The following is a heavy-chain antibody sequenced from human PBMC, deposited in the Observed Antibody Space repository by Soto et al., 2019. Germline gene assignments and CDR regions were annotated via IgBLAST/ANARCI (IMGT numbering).Heavy chain of an antibody. CDR1: GDTFTFYS. J-gene: IGHJ4*02. CDR2: INPILSMS. CDR3: ASSYGSGYRAFDY. V-gene: IGHV1-69*02. D-gene: IGHD3-10*01. Sequence: QVQLVQSGAEVKKPGSSVRVSCKASGDTFTFYSINWVRQAPGLGLEWMGRINPILSMSNYAQRFQGRVTITEDKPTSTAYLELSSLRSEDTAMYYCASSYGSGYRAFDYWGQGALVTVSS.